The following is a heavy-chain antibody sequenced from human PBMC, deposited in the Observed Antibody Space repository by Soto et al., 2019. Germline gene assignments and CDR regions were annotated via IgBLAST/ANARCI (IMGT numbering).Heavy chain of an antibody. D-gene: IGHD2-2*01. CDR2: INAGNGNT. V-gene: IGHV1-3*01. J-gene: IGHJ6*03. CDR3: ARGGSYCSSTSCYDYYYYYTDV. CDR1: GYTFTSYA. Sequence: ASVKVSCKASGYTFTSYAMHWVRQAPGQRLEWMGWINAGNGNTKYSQKFQGRVTITRDTSASTAYMELSSLRSEDTAVYYCARGGSYCSSTSCYDYYYYYTDVWGKGTTVTVSS.